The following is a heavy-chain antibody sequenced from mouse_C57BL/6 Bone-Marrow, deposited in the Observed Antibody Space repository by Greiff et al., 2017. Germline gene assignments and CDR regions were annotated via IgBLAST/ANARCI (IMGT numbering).Heavy chain of an antibody. J-gene: IGHJ4*01. V-gene: IGHV14-4*01. Sequence: EVQLQQSGAELVRPGASVKLSCTASGFNIKDDYMHWVKQRPEQGLEWIGWIDPENGDTEYASKCQGKATITADTSSNTAYLQLSSLTAEDTAVYYCTTWGGSSLGYAMDYWGQGTSVTVSS. D-gene: IGHD1-1*01. CDR2: IDPENGDT. CDR3: TTWGGSSLGYAMDY. CDR1: GFNIKDDY.